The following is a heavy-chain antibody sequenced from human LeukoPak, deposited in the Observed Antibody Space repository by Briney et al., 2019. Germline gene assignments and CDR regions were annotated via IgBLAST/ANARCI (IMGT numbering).Heavy chain of an antibody. J-gene: IGHJ5*02. D-gene: IGHD3-3*01. V-gene: IGHV1-24*01. CDR3: ATRGSGYPNWFDP. CDR2: FDPEDGET. CDR1: GHTFTGYY. Sequence: ASVKVSCKASGHTFTGYYMHWVRQAPGKGLEWMGGFDPEDGETIYAQKFQGRVTMTEDTSTDTTYMELSSLTSEDTAVYYCATRGSGYPNWFDPWGQGTLVTVSS.